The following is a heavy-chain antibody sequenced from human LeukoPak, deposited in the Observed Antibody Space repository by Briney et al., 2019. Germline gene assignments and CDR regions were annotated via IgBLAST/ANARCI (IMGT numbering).Heavy chain of an antibody. CDR1: GFTFSSYG. CDR3: AKGAIAARLPWYFDL. J-gene: IGHJ2*01. CDR2: ISYDGSNK. D-gene: IGHD6-6*01. Sequence: GGSLRLSCAASGFTFSSYGMHWVRQAPGKGLEWVAVISYDGSNKYYADSVKGRFTISRDNSKNTLYLQMNSLRAEDTAVYYCAKGAIAARLPWYFDLWGRGTLVTVSS. V-gene: IGHV3-30*18.